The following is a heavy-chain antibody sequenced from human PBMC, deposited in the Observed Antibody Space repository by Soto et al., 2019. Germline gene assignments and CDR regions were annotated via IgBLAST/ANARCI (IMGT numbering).Heavy chain of an antibody. D-gene: IGHD3-22*01. CDR1: GFTFSSYA. CDR2: IGGSGGNT. CDR3: GGDSSGYYYPDVFDI. Sequence: GGSLRLSCAASGFTFSSYAMSWVRQAPGKGLEWVSSIGGSGGNTYYADSVKGRFTISRDNAKNSLFLQMNRLRDEDTAVYYCGGDSSGYYYPDVFDIWGQGTMVTVSS. V-gene: IGHV3-23*01. J-gene: IGHJ3*02.